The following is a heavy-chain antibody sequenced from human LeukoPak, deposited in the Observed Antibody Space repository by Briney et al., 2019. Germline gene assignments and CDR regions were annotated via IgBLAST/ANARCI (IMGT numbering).Heavy chain of an antibody. D-gene: IGHD3-10*01. J-gene: IGHJ4*02. CDR2: ISYDGSNK. V-gene: IGHV3-30-3*01. CDR1: GFTFSSYA. Sequence: PGRSLRLSCAASGFTFSSYAMHWVRQAPGKGLEWVAVISYDGSNKYYADSVKGRFTISRDNSKNTLYLQMNSLRAEDTAVYYCAKDVLLWFGELLEPDYWGQGTLVTVSS. CDR3: AKDVLLWFGELLEPDY.